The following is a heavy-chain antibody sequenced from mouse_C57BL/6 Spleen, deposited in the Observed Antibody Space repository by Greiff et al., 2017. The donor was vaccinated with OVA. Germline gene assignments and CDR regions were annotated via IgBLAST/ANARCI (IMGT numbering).Heavy chain of an antibody. CDR3: ARQNYYGSSFAMDY. J-gene: IGHJ4*01. CDR1: GFTFSSYT. Sequence: EVQVVESGGGLVKPGGSLKLSCAASGFTFSSYTMSWVRQTPEKRLEWVATISGGGGNTYYPDSVKGRFTISRDNAKNTLYLQMSSLRSEDTALYYCARQNYYGSSFAMDYWGQGTSVTVSS. V-gene: IGHV5-9*01. CDR2: ISGGGGNT. D-gene: IGHD1-1*01.